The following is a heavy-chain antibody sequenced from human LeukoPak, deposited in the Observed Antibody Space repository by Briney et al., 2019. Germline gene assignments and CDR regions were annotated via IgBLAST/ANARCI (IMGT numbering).Heavy chain of an antibody. J-gene: IGHJ4*02. D-gene: IGHD2-2*01. CDR2: ISAYNGNT. Sequence: GASVKVSCKASGYTFTSNGISWVRQAPGQGLEWMGWISAYNGNTNYAQKFQGRVTITADKSTSTAYMELSSLRSEDTAVYYCARDSKWPLVVPAVPFDYWGQGTLVTVSS. CDR3: ARDSKWPLVVPAVPFDY. V-gene: IGHV1-18*01. CDR1: GYTFTSNG.